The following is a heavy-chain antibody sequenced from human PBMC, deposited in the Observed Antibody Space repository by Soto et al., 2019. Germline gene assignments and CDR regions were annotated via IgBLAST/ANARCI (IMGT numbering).Heavy chain of an antibody. V-gene: IGHV4-59*01. D-gene: IGHD4-17*01. CDR2: IYYSGST. Sequence: QVQLQESGPGLVKPSETLSLTCTVSGGSISSYYWSWIRQPPGKGLEWIGYIYYSGSTNYNPSLKSRVTISVDTSKNQFSLELSSVTAADTAVYYCARGDYGDPNWFDPWGQGTLVTVSS. J-gene: IGHJ5*02. CDR1: GGSISSYY. CDR3: ARGDYGDPNWFDP.